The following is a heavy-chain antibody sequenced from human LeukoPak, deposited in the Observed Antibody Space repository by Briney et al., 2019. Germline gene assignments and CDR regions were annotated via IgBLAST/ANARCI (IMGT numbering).Heavy chain of an antibody. V-gene: IGHV5-51*01. J-gene: IGHJ4*02. CDR1: GSSFTSYW. CDR2: IYPGDSDT. CDR3: ARGSSSSNDY. D-gene: IGHD6-6*01. Sequence: GEPLQISCQGSGSSFTSYWIGWVRPMPGKGLEGMGIIYPGDSDTRYSPSFQGQVTISADKSISTAYLQWSSLKASDTAMYYCARGSSSSNDYWGQGTLVTVSS.